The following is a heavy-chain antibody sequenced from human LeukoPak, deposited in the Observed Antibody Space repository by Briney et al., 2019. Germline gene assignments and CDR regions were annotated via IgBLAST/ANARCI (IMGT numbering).Heavy chain of an antibody. CDR2: IYHSGST. CDR1: GGSISSTNW. V-gene: IGHV4-4*02. J-gene: IGHJ5*02. CDR3: ASSSSWYDNWFDP. D-gene: IGHD6-13*01. Sequence: SGTLSLTCAVSGGSISSTNWWSWVRQPPGKGLEWIGEIYHSGSTNYNPSLKSRVTISVDTSKNQFSLKLSSVTAADTAVYYCASSSSWYDNWFDPWGQGTLVTVSS.